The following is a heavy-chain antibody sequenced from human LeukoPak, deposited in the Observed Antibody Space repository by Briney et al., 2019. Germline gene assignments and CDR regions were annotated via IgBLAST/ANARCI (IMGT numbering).Heavy chain of an antibody. CDR1: GYTFTDYY. Sequence: GASVKVSCKASGYTFTDYYMHWVRQAPGQGLEWMGWINPNSGGTNYAQKFQGWVTMTRDTSISTAYMELSRLRSDDTAVYYCARGRYGVVVVAATPELDYWGQGTLVTVSS. V-gene: IGHV1-2*04. CDR3: ARGRYGVVVVAATPELDY. J-gene: IGHJ4*02. CDR2: INPNSGGT. D-gene: IGHD2-15*01.